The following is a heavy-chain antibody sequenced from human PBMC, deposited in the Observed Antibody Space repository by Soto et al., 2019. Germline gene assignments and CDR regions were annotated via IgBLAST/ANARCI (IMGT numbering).Heavy chain of an antibody. D-gene: IGHD6-25*01. V-gene: IGHV1-46*01. CDR1: GFTFTNYF. CDR2: LSPYDGST. Sequence: QVQLVQSVAEVKKPGASVKVSCKASGFTFTNYFFHWVRQAPRQGLECMGILSPYDGSTNYVQSLQCRVTMTSATDTSTVSMALSSLRYEHTAVSYCARGDGRGSSGFYYYCGMVVGGHGNTVTVSS. CDR3: ARGDGRGSSGFYYYCGMVV. J-gene: IGHJ6*02.